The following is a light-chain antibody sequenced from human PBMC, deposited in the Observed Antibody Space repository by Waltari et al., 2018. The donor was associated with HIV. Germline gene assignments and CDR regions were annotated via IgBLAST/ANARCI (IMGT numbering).Light chain of an antibody. J-gene: IGLJ2*01. CDR3: WSDAGSVKFL. Sequence: QSVLSQPAPVSGSPGQSIPISCTGTTSFVGSYKSVSWYQQHADKAPKLMIYEVTRRPSGVSDRFAGSKSGKATSLTSAVLQADDEANYYCWSDAGSVKFLFGGGTKVTV. CDR2: EVT. V-gene: IGLV2-23*02. CDR1: TSFVGSYKS.